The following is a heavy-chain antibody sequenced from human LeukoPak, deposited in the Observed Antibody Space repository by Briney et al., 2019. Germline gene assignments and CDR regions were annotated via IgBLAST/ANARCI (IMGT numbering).Heavy chain of an antibody. J-gene: IGHJ4*02. CDR1: GDSISSHY. D-gene: IGHD3-22*01. CDR3: ARDSRTRSGYYPDY. Sequence: SSETLSLTCTVSGDSISSHYWSWIRQPAGKGLEWIGRIYTSGSTNYNPSLKSRVTMSVDTSKNQFSLKLSSVTAADTAVYYCARDSRTRSGYYPDYWGQGTLVTVSS. CDR2: IYTSGST. V-gene: IGHV4-4*07.